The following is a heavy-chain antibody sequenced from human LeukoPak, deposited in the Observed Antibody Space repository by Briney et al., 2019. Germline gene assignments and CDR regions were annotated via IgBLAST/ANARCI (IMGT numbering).Heavy chain of an antibody. J-gene: IGHJ6*02. CDR3: ARGGTLRYFDWLSNYYYYYGMDV. D-gene: IGHD3-9*01. CDR2: IIPILGIA. CDR1: GYTFTNYG. Sequence: GASVKVSCKASGYTFTNYGITWVRQAPGQGLEWMGRIIPILGIANYAQKFQGRVTITADKSTSTAYMELSSLRSEDTAVYYCARGGTLRYFDWLSNYYYYYGMDVWGQGTTVTVSS. V-gene: IGHV1-69*04.